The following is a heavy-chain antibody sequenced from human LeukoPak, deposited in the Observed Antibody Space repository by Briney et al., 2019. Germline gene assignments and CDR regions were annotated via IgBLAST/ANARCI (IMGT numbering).Heavy chain of an antibody. D-gene: IGHD2-2*01. J-gene: IGHJ4*02. CDR3: AREAYCSSTSCYRVGIDY. Sequence: ASVKVSCKASGYTFTGFYIHWVRQAPGQGLEWMGWINPNSGGTDYAQKFQGRVTMTRDTSINTAYMELSRLRSDDTAVYYCAREAYCSSTSCYRVGIDYWGQGTLVTVSS. CDR2: INPNSGGT. V-gene: IGHV1-2*02. CDR1: GYTFTGFY.